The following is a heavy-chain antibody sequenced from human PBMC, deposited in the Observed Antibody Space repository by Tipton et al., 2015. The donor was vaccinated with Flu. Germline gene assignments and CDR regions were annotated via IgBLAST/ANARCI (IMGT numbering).Heavy chain of an antibody. J-gene: IGHJ4*02. CDR3: ARSHHYDSGYYHY. D-gene: IGHD3-22*01. Sequence: LRLSCTVSGDSISSTNYYWTWIRQHPGKGLEWIGYIYYTGGTYYNPSLKSRLTMSLDMSKNQFSLRLSSVTAADTAVYYCARSHHYDSGYYHYWDQGTLVTVSS. CDR1: GDSISSTNYY. CDR2: IYYTGGT. V-gene: IGHV4-31*03.